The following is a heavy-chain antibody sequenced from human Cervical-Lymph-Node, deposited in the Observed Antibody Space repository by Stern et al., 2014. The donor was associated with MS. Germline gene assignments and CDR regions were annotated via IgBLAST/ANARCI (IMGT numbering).Heavy chain of an antibody. CDR2: IIPFLGIA. CDR1: GGTLNNYA. CDR3: ARSPDLYDSSGYYFD. Sequence: VQLVESGAEVKKPGSSVKVSCKASGGTLNNYAVSWVRQAPGQGLEWIGKIIPFLGIANYAHKFQGRVTLTAAGTTSYMEVSSLRSDDTAVYYCARSPDLYDSSGYYFDWGQGTLVTVSS. D-gene: IGHD3-22*01. V-gene: IGHV1-69*04. J-gene: IGHJ4*02.